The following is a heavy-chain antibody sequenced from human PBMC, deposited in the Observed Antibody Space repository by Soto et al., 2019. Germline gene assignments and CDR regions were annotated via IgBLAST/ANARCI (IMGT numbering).Heavy chain of an antibody. V-gene: IGHV4-4*07. D-gene: IGHD2-2*02. CDR1: GASLSSYY. CDR3: ARGSHTYALDI. CDR2: VYSSGSA. Sequence: QVQLQESGPGLVKPSETLSLTCTVSGASLSSYYWTWIRQPAGKGLEYIGHVYSSGSAYYNPSLKSRVTMSRDTSKNHFSLRLSSLTAADTAVYYCARGSHTYALDIWGQGTVVTVSS. J-gene: IGHJ3*02.